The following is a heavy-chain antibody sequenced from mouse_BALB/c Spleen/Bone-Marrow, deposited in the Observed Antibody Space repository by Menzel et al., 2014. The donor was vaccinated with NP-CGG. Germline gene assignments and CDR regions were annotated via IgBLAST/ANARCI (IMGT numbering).Heavy chain of an antibody. CDR3: ARSISHYYGSNWYFDV. Sequence: EVNVVESGGGLVQPGGSRKLSCAASGFTFSSFGMHWVRQAPEKGLEWVAYINSGSSTIYYADTVKGRFTISRDNPKNTLFLQMTSLRSEDTAMYYCARSISHYYGSNWYFDVWGAGTTVTVSS. D-gene: IGHD1-1*01. CDR1: GFTFSSFG. CDR2: INSGSSTI. V-gene: IGHV5-17*02. J-gene: IGHJ1*01.